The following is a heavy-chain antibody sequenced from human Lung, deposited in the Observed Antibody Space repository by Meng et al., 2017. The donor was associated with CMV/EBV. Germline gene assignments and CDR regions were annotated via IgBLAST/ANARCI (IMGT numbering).Heavy chain of an antibody. CDR1: GDSSSSGEYF. Sequence: QGPVPGWGPGLGKPSQTLSLTCTVSGDSSSSGEYFWSWIRQPPGKGLEWIGYMDYRGSTFYNPSLKSRVTISVDTSKNQFSLKLSSVTAADTAVYFCARGELLWDYWGQGTLVTVSS. CDR2: MDYRGST. J-gene: IGHJ4*02. CDR3: ARGELLWDY. D-gene: IGHD2-2*01. V-gene: IGHV4-30-4*01.